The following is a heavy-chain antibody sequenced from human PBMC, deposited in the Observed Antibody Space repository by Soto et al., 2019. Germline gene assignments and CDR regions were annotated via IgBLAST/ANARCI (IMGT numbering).Heavy chain of an antibody. D-gene: IGHD3-16*01. CDR2: ISGSGATT. Sequence: EVQLLQSGGGLVQPGGSLRHSCEASGFNFRDFALSWVRLAPGKGLEWVSTISGSGATTYYTDSVKGRHTISRDSSKNAVFLQMNSLRSEDTAVYYCARRGGFFAYWGLGALVTVSS. J-gene: IGHJ4*02. CDR1: GFNFRDFA. CDR3: ARRGGFFAY. V-gene: IGHV3-23*01.